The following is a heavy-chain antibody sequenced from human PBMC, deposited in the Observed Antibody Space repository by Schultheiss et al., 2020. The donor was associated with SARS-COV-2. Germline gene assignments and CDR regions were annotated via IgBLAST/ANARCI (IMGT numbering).Heavy chain of an antibody. CDR2: ISGSGGST. Sequence: GESLKISCAASGFTFSNGAMSWVRQAPGKGLEWVSAISGSGGSTYYADSVTGRFIISRDNSKNTLYLQMNSLRAEDTAVYYCAREGSGQQLVSFFGYWGQGTLVTVSS. D-gene: IGHD6-13*01. CDR3: AREGSGQQLVSFFGY. J-gene: IGHJ4*02. CDR1: GFTFSNGA. V-gene: IGHV3-23*01.